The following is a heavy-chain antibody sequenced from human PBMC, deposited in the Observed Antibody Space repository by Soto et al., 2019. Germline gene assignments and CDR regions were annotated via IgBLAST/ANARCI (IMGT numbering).Heavy chain of an antibody. D-gene: IGHD6-13*01. CDR1: GYTFTSYG. CDR3: AREGVQQLVGDTDYYYYCMDV. J-gene: IGHJ6*02. CDR2: ISAYNGNT. Sequence: GASVKVSCKASGYTFTSYGISWVRQAPGQGLEWMGWISAYNGNTNYAQKLQGRVTMTTDTSTSTAYMELRSLRSDDTAVYYCAREGVQQLVGDTDYYYYCMDVWGQGTTVTVSS. V-gene: IGHV1-18*04.